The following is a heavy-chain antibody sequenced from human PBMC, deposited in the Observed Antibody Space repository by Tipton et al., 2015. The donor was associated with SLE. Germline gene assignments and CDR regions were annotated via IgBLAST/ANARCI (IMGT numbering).Heavy chain of an antibody. J-gene: IGHJ4*02. CDR3: ARDHYGYNHGIDY. D-gene: IGHD5-24*01. CDR2: INHSGST. V-gene: IGHV4-34*01. Sequence: TLSLTCAVYGGSFSGYYWSWIRQPPGKGLEWIGEINHSGSTNYNPSLKSRVTISVDTSKNQFSLKLSSVTAADTAVYYCARDHYGYNHGIDYWGQGALVTVSS. CDR1: GGSFSGYY.